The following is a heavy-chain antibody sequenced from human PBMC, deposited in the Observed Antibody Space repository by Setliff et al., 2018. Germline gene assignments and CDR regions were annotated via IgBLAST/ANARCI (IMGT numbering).Heavy chain of an antibody. CDR2: IIPIFGTA. CDR3: TTVLLWFGEYYYGMDV. J-gene: IGHJ6*02. V-gene: IGHV1-69*05. Sequence: ASVKVSCKASGGTFSSYAISWVRQAPGQGLEWMGGIIPIFGTANYAQKFQGRVTITTDESTSTAYMELSSLRSEDTAVYYCTTVLLWFGEYYYGMDVWGQGTTVTVSS. CDR1: GGTFSSYA. D-gene: IGHD3-10*01.